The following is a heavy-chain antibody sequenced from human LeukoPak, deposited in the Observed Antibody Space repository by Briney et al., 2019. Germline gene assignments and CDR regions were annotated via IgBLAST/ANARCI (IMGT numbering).Heavy chain of an antibody. CDR2: ISYDGSNK. CDR1: GFTFSSYA. J-gene: IGHJ5*02. V-gene: IGHV3-30-3*01. D-gene: IGHD6-13*01. CDR3: ARDPRPEGHIAAAGWNWFDP. Sequence: GGSLRLPCAASGFTFSSYAMHWVRQAPGKGLEWVAVISYDGSNKYYADSVKGRFTISRDNSKNTLYLQMNSLRAEDTAVYYCARDPRPEGHIAAAGWNWFDPWGQGTLVTVSS.